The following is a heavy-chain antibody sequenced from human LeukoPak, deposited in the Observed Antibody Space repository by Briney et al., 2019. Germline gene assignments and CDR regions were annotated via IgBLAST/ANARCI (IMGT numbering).Heavy chain of an antibody. CDR3: ARVGSPSSYYDFWRETDAFDI. CDR2: IYYSGST. CDR1: GGSISNRNYH. V-gene: IGHV4-39*07. Sequence: ASETLSLTCTVSGGSISNRNYHWGWIRQPPGKGLEWIGSIYYSGSTYYNPSLKSRVTISVDTSKNQFSLKLSSVTAADTAVYYCARVGSPSSYYDFWRETDAFDIWGQGTMVTVSS. J-gene: IGHJ3*02. D-gene: IGHD3-3*01.